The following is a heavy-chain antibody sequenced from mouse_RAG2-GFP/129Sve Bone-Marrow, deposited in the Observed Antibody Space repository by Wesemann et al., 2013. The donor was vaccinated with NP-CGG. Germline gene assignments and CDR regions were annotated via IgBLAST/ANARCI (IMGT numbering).Heavy chain of an antibody. D-gene: IGHD3-2*01. V-gene: IGHV3-8*01. Sequence: EYAGYISYSGSTYYNPSLKSRISITRDTSKNQYYLQLNSVTTEDTATYYCARRDSSGYHYWGQGTTLTVSS. CDR2: ISYSGST. CDR3: ARRDSSGYHY. J-gene: IGHJ2*01.